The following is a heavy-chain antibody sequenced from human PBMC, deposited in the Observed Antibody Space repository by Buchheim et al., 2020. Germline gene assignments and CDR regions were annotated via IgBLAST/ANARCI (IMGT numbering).Heavy chain of an antibody. V-gene: IGHV6-1*01. Sequence: QVQLQQSGPGLVKPSQTLSLTCAISGDSVSSNSAAWNWIRQSPSKGLEWLGRTYYRSKWKNDYAVSLRGRITVNAATSTNRFSLQLNTVTPEDAAVYYCARGPFSLGFDSWSQGTL. CDR3: ARGPFSLGFDS. CDR1: GDSVSSNSAA. J-gene: IGHJ4*02. D-gene: IGHD3-16*01. CDR2: TYYRSKWKN.